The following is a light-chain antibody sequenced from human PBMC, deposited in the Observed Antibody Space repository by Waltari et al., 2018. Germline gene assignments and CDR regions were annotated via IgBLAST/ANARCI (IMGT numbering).Light chain of an antibody. CDR1: QSISTY. Sequence: DFQLTQSPSSLSASVGDRPTITCRASQSISTYLNWYQQKPGKAPNLLIYAASSLQSGVPSRFSGSGSGTDFTLTISSLQPEDFATYYCQQSYSPLTFGGGTKVEIK. V-gene: IGKV1-39*01. CDR2: AAS. J-gene: IGKJ4*01. CDR3: QQSYSPLT.